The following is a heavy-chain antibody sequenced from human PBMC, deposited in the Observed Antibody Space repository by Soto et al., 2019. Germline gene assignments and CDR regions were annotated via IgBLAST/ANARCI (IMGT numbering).Heavy chain of an antibody. CDR1: GGTFSSYA. CDR2: IIPIFGTA. V-gene: IGHV1-69*13. CDR3: ARAPDYYDSSGYYYEPQGAAFDI. Sequence: SVKVSCKASGGTFSSYAITWVRQAPGQGLEWMGGIIPIFGTANYAQKFQARVTITADESTSTAYMELSSLRSEDTAVYYCARAPDYYDSSGYYYEPQGAAFDIWGQGTMVTVSS. J-gene: IGHJ3*02. D-gene: IGHD3-22*01.